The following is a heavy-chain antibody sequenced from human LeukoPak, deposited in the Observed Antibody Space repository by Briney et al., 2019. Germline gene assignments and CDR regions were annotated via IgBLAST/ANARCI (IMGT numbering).Heavy chain of an antibody. CDR2: IYYSGST. CDR3: ARDKWTYDFWSGYNYGMDV. V-gene: IGHV4-31*03. J-gene: IGHJ6*02. CDR1: GGSISSDGYY. D-gene: IGHD3-3*01. Sequence: SETLSLTCTVSGGSISSDGYYWSWIRQHPGKGLEWIGYIYYSGSTYYNPSLKSRVTISVDTPKNQFSLKLSSVTAADTAVYYCARDKWTYDFWSGYNYGMDVWGQGTTVTVSS.